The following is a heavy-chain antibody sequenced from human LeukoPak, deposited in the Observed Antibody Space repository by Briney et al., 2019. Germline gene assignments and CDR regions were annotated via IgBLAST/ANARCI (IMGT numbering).Heavy chain of an antibody. V-gene: IGHV4-59*12. CDR2: IYYSGST. Sequence: SETLSLTCTVSGGSISSYYWSWIRQPPGKGLEWIGYIYYSGSTNYNPPLKSRVTISVDTSKNQFSLKLSSVTAADTAVYYCAREGIAAAGLWYFDLWGRGTLVTVSS. CDR3: AREGIAAAGLWYFDL. D-gene: IGHD6-13*01. CDR1: GGSISSYY. J-gene: IGHJ2*01.